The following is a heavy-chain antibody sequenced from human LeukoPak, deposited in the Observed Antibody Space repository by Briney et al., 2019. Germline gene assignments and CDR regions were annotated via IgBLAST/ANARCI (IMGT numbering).Heavy chain of an antibody. CDR2: ISSSSSYI. D-gene: IGHD5-18*01. J-gene: IGHJ4*02. Sequence: PGGSLRLSCAASGFTFSSYSMNWVRQAPGEGLEWVSSISSSSSYIYYADSVKGRFTISRDNAKNSLYLQMNSLRAEDTAVYYCAKDPSAAMVTVKYWGQGTLVTVSS. CDR1: GFTFSSYS. CDR3: AKDPSAAMVTVKY. V-gene: IGHV3-21*01.